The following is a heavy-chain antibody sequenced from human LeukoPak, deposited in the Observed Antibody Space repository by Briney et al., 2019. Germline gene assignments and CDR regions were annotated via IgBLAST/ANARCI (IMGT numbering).Heavy chain of an antibody. CDR2: INPNSGGT. V-gene: IGHV1-2*02. D-gene: IGHD3-22*01. Sequence: ASVKVSCKASGYTFTGYYMHWVRQAPGQGLEWMGWINPNSGGTNYAQKFQGRVTMTRDTSISTAYMELSRLRSDDTAVYYCARGPGYYYDSSGQRDAFDIWGQGTMVTVSS. CDR3: ARGPGYYYDSSGQRDAFDI. CDR1: GYTFTGYY. J-gene: IGHJ3*02.